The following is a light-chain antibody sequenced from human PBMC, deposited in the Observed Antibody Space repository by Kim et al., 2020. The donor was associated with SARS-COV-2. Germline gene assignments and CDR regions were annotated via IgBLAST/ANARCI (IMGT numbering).Light chain of an antibody. J-gene: IGLJ2*01. CDR2: AND. CDR3: GTWDTRLKVGV. V-gene: IGLV1-51*01. CDR1: TSNIGSDY. Sequence: QSVLTQPPSVSAAPGQKVTISCSGSTSNIGSDYVSWYQQLPGTAPKLLIYANDKRPSGIPDRFSGSKSGTSATLGITGLQTGDEADYFCGTWDTRLKVGVFGGGTQLTVL.